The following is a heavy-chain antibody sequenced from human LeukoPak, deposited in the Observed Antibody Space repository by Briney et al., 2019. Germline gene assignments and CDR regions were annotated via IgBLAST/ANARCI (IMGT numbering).Heavy chain of an antibody. J-gene: IGHJ6*03. Sequence: GGSLGLSCAASGFTFSSYWMSWVRQAPGKGLEWVANIKQDGSEKYYVDSVKGRFTISRDNSKNSLYLQMNSLRAEDTALYYCWRVVRYCSSSNCYYMDVWGKGTTVTVSS. CDR2: IKQDGSEK. CDR3: WRVVRYCSSSNCYYMDV. CDR1: GFTFSSYW. D-gene: IGHD2-2*01. V-gene: IGHV3-7*01.